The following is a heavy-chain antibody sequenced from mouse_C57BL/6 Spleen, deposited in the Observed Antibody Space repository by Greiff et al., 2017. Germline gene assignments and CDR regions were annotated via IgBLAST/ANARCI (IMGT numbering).Heavy chain of an antibody. V-gene: IGHV1-64*01. J-gene: IGHJ2*01. D-gene: IGHD1-1*01. CDR3: ARHYYSSRDYFDY. CDR1: GYTFTSYW. Sequence: QVQLQQPGAELVKPGASVKLSCKASGYTFTSYWMHWVKQRPGQGLEWIGMILPNSGSTNYNEKFKSKATLTVDKASSTAYMQLSSRTSEDSAVYYCARHYYSSRDYFDYWGQGTTLTVSS. CDR2: ILPNSGST.